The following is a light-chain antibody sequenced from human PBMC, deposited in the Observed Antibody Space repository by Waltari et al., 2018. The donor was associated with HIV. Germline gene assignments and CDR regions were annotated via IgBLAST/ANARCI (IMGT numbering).Light chain of an antibody. CDR1: SGHSHYA. V-gene: IGLV4-69*01. Sequence: QLVLTQSPSASDSLGASVKLTCTLSSGHSHYAIAWYQLQTQKGPRYLLKINSDGSHYKGDGIPDHFSGSSSGAERYLIISSLQSDDEADYYCQTWGTGIQDVVFGGGTKLTVL. CDR3: QTWGTGIQDVV. CDR2: INSDGSH. J-gene: IGLJ2*01.